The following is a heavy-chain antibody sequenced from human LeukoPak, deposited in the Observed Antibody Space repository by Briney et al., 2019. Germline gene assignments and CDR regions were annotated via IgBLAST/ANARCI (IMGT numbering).Heavy chain of an antibody. CDR2: IIPILGIA. Sequence: ASVKVSCKASGGTFSSYAISWVRQAPGQGLEWMGRIIPILGIANYAQKFQGRVTITADKSTSTAYMELSSLRSEDTAVYYCARDSVGYCSGGSCHNNWFGPWGQGTLVTVSS. D-gene: IGHD2-15*01. CDR1: GGTFSSYA. J-gene: IGHJ5*02. V-gene: IGHV1-69*04. CDR3: ARDSVGYCSGGSCHNNWFGP.